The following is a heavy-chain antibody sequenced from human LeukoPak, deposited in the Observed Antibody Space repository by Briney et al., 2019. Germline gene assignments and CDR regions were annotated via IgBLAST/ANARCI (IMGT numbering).Heavy chain of an antibody. Sequence: GESLKISCAASGFTFSSYWMHWVRQAPGKGLVWVSRINSDGSSTSYADFVKGRFTISRDNAKNTLYLQMNSLRAEDTAVYYCARVSGSFIWFRDTCYFDYWGQGTLVTVSS. CDR3: ARVSGSFIWFRDTCYFDY. V-gene: IGHV3-74*01. CDR2: INSDGSST. J-gene: IGHJ4*02. D-gene: IGHD3-10*01. CDR1: GFTFSSYW.